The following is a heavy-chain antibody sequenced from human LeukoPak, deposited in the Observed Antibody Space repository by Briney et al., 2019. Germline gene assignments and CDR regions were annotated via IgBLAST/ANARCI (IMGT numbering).Heavy chain of an antibody. CDR3: ARDAQIIVLMVYAIGHDAFDI. CDR1: GYTFTSYY. Sequence: ASVKVSCKASGYTFTSYYMHWVRQAPGQGLEWMGIINPSGGSTSYAQKLQGRVTMTTDTSTSTAYMELRSLRSDDTAVYYCARDAQIIVLMVYAIGHDAFDIWGQGTMVTVSS. CDR2: INPSGGST. V-gene: IGHV1-46*01. D-gene: IGHD2-8*01. J-gene: IGHJ3*02.